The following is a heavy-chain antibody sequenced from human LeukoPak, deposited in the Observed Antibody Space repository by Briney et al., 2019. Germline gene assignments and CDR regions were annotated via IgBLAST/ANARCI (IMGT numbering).Heavy chain of an antibody. V-gene: IGHV1-69*06. CDR3: ATDVRFSDSSGYLLDY. Sequence: SVNVSCKASGGTFSSYAISWVRQAPGQGLEWMGGIIPIFGTANYAQKFQGRVTMTEDTSTDTAYMELSSLRSEDTAVYYCATDVRFSDSSGYLLDYWGQGTLVTVSS. D-gene: IGHD3-22*01. J-gene: IGHJ4*02. CDR1: GGTFSSYA. CDR2: IIPIFGTA.